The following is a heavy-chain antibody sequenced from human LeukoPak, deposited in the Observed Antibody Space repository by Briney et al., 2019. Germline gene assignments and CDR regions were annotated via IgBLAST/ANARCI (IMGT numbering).Heavy chain of an antibody. V-gene: IGHV3-23*01. Sequence: GGSLRLSCAASGFTFSSYAMSWVRQAPGKGLEWVSAISGSGGSTYYADSVKGRLTISRDNSKNTLYLQMSSLRAEDTAVYYCAKDSALVRTIYYYYYGMDVWGQGTTVTVSS. J-gene: IGHJ6*02. CDR2: ISGSGGST. CDR1: GFTFSSYA. D-gene: IGHD1-1*01. CDR3: AKDSALVRTIYYYYYGMDV.